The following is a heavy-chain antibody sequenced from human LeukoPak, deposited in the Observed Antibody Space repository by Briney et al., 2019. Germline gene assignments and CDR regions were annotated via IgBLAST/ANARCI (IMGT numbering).Heavy chain of an antibody. D-gene: IGHD5-18*01. V-gene: IGHV3-11*04. Sequence: GGSLRLSCAASGFTVSSNYMSWVRQAPGKGLEWVSYTSSSGSTIYYADSVKGRFTISRDNAKNSLYLQMNSLRAEDTAVYYCARRGPSGYRYMDVWGKGTTVTVSS. CDR2: TSSSGSTI. CDR3: ARRGPSGYRYMDV. CDR1: GFTVSSNY. J-gene: IGHJ6*03.